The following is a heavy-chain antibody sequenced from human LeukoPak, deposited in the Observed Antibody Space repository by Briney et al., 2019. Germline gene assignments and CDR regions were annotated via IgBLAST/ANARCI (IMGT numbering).Heavy chain of an antibody. CDR3: ARGFVMEWELLSWFDP. CDR2: IYYSGST. J-gene: IGHJ5*02. D-gene: IGHD1-26*01. Sequence: SETLSLTCTVSGGSISSGGYYWSWIRQHPGKGLEWIGYIYYSGSTYYNPSLKSRVTISVDTSKNQFSLKLSSVTAADTAVYYCARGFVMEWELLSWFDPWGQGTLVTVSS. V-gene: IGHV4-31*03. CDR1: GGSISSGGYY.